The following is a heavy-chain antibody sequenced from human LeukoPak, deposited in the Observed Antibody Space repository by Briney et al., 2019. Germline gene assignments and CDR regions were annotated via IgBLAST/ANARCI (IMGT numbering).Heavy chain of an antibody. CDR3: ARGVAGSYGFFDY. Sequence: PGGSLRLSCAASGFTFSSYGVHWVRQAPGKGLEWVAVISYDGSNKYYADSVKGRFTISRDSAKNTLYLHMNSLRAEDTAVYYCARGVAGSYGFFDYWGQGTLVTVSS. J-gene: IGHJ4*02. CDR1: GFTFSSYG. D-gene: IGHD6-19*01. CDR2: ISYDGSNK. V-gene: IGHV3-30*03.